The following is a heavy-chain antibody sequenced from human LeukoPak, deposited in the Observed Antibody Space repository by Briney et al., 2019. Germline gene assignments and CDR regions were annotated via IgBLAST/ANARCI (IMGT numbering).Heavy chain of an antibody. Sequence: ASVKVSCKVSGYTLTELSMHWVRQAPGKGLEWMGGFDPEDGETIYAQKFQGRVTMTEDTSTDTAYLELSSLRSEDTAVYYCETDSSGWELLDYWGQGTLVTVSS. V-gene: IGHV1-24*01. CDR3: ETDSSGWELLDY. CDR1: GYTLTELS. J-gene: IGHJ4*02. D-gene: IGHD1-26*01. CDR2: FDPEDGET.